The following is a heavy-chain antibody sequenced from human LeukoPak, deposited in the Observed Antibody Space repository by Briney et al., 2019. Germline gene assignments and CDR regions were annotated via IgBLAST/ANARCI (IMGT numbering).Heavy chain of an antibody. Sequence: TSETLSLTCTVSGGSISRYYWSWIRQPPGKGLEWIGYIYYSGSTNYNPSLKSRVTISVDTSKNQFSLKLSSVTAADTAVYYCARDTIGHYYGSGSYYYWFDPWGQGNLVTVSS. CDR3: ARDTIGHYYGSGSYYYWFDP. J-gene: IGHJ5*02. V-gene: IGHV4-59*01. CDR2: IYYSGST. CDR1: GGSISRYY. D-gene: IGHD3-10*01.